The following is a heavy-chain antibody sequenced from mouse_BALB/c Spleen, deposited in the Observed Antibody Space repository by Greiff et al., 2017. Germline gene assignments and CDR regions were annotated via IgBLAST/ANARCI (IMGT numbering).Heavy chain of an antibody. Sequence: QVQLKQSGPGLVAPSQSLSITCTVSGFSLTGYGVNWVRQPPGKGLEWLGMIWGDGSTDYNSALKSRLSISKDNSKSQVFLKMNSLQTDDTARYYCARDSYDYDGGTYAMDYWGQGTSVTVSS. CDR3: ARDSYDYDGGTYAMDY. V-gene: IGHV2-6-7*01. CDR2: IWGDGST. CDR1: GFSLTGYG. D-gene: IGHD2-4*01. J-gene: IGHJ4*01.